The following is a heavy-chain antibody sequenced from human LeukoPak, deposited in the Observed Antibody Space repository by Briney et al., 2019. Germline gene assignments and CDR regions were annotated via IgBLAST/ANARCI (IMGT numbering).Heavy chain of an antibody. D-gene: IGHD6-6*01. CDR3: AKDGSGVVAARPRYYYMDV. J-gene: IGHJ6*03. Sequence: GGSLRPSCAASGFTFSNYAMRWVRQAPGKGLEWVSGISGSGDSTYYADSVKGRFTISRDNSKNTLYLQMNSLRAEDTAVYYCAKDGSGVVAARPRYYYMDVWGKGTTVTVSS. CDR1: GFTFSNYA. CDR2: ISGSGDST. V-gene: IGHV3-23*01.